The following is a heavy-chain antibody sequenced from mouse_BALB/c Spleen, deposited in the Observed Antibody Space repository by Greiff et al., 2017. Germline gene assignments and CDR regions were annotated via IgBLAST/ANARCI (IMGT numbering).Heavy chain of an antibody. J-gene: IGHJ3*01. V-gene: IGHV3-8*02. CDR3: AREGHYDYDEAY. CDR2: ISYSGST. Sequence: EVKLVESGPSLVKPPQTLSLTCSVTGDSITSGYWNWIRKFPGNKLEYMGYISYSGSTYYNPSLKSRISITRDTSKNQYYLQLNSVTTEDTATYYCAREGHYDYDEAYWGQGTLVTVSA. CDR1: GDSITSGY. D-gene: IGHD2-4*01.